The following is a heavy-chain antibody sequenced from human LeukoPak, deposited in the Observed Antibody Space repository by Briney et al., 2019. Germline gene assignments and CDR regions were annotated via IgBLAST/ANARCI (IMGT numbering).Heavy chain of an antibody. CDR3: ARVPKLSYYDSRDNWFDP. J-gene: IGHJ5*02. CDR2: INPNSGAT. V-gene: IGHV1-2*02. CDR1: GYTFTGYY. Sequence: ASVKVSCKASGYTFTGYYMHWVRQAPGQGLEWMGWINPNSGATNYAQKFQGRVTMTRDTSISTAYMELSRLRSDDTAVYYCARVPKLSYYDSRDNWFDPWGQGTLVTVSS. D-gene: IGHD3-22*01.